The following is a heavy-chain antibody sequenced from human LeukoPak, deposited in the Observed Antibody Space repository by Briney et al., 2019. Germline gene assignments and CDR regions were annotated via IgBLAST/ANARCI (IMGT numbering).Heavy chain of an antibody. CDR1: GYTFTGYY. D-gene: IGHD5-12*01. J-gene: IGHJ4*02. V-gene: IGHV1-2*02. CDR3: ARTSGYDYGLFDY. Sequence: ASVKVSCKASGYTFTGYYMHWVRQAPGQGLEWMGWINPNSGGTNYAQKFQGRVTMTRDTSISTAYMELSRLRSDDTAVYYCARTSGYDYGLFDYWGQGTLVTVPS. CDR2: INPNSGGT.